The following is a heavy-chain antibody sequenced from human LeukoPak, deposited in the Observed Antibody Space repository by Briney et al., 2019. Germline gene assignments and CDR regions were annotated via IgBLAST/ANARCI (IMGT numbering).Heavy chain of an antibody. CDR1: GYTFTGYY. V-gene: IGHV1-2*02. J-gene: IGHJ4*02. Sequence: GASVKVSCKASGYTFTGYYMHWVRQAPGQGLEWMGWINPNSGGTNYAQKFQGRVTMTRDTSISTAYMELSRLRSDDTAVYYCARDKIAVAGLPFVYWGQGTLVTVSS. CDR3: ARDKIAVAGLPFVY. D-gene: IGHD6-19*01. CDR2: INPNSGGT.